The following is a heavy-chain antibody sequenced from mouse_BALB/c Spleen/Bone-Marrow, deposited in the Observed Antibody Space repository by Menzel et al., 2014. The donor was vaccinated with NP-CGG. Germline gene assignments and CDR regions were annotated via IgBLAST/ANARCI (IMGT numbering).Heavy chain of an antibody. V-gene: IGHV14-3*02. Sequence: EVQLQQSGAELVKPGASVKLSCTASGFNIKDTYMHWVKQRPEQGLEWVGRIDPANGNTKYDPKFQGKATITADTSSNTAYLQLSSLTSEDTAVYYCARYDYGWYFYVWGAGTTVTVSS. CDR1: GFNIKDTY. CDR3: ARYDYGWYFYV. CDR2: IDPANGNT. J-gene: IGHJ1*01. D-gene: IGHD1-1*01.